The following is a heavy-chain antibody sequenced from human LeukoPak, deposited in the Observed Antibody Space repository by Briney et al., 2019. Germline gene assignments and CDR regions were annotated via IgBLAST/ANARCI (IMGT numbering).Heavy chain of an antibody. CDR2: IYHSGST. V-gene: IGHV4-30-2*01. CDR3: ARWADY. Sequence: PSETLSLTCTVSGGSISSGGYYWSWIRQPPGKGLEWIGYIYHSGSTYYSPSLKSRVTISVDRSKNQLSLKLTSVTAAGTAVYYCARWADYWGQGTLVTVSS. J-gene: IGHJ4*02. CDR1: GGSISSGGYY.